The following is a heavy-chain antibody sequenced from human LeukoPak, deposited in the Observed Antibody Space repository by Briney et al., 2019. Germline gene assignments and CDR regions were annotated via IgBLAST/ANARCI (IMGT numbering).Heavy chain of an antibody. J-gene: IGHJ3*02. Sequence: ASVKVSCKASGYTFTGYYMHWVRQAPGQGLEWMGWINPNSGGTNYAQKFQGRVTMTRDTSISTAYMELSSLRSEDTAVYYCARGGIAAAGTVHDAFDIWGQGTKVTVSS. V-gene: IGHV1-2*02. CDR3: ARGGIAAAGTVHDAFDI. D-gene: IGHD6-13*01. CDR2: INPNSGGT. CDR1: GYTFTGYY.